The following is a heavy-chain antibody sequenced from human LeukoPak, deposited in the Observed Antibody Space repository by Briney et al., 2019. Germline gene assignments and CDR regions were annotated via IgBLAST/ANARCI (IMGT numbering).Heavy chain of an antibody. CDR2: IIPIFGTA. V-gene: IGHV1-69*01. J-gene: IGHJ3*02. CDR3: AVGFTTYAFDI. Sequence: ASVKVSGKASGGTFSSYAISWVRQAPGQGLEWMGGIIPIFGTANYAQKFQGRVTITADESTSTAYMELSSLRSEDTAVYYCAVGFTTYAFDIWGQGTMVTVSS. D-gene: IGHD1-1*01. CDR1: GGTFSSYA.